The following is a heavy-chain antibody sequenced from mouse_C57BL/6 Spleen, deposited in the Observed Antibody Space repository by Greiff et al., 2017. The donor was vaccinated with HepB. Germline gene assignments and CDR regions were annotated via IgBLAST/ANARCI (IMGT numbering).Heavy chain of an antibody. V-gene: IGHV5-16*01. Sequence: EVKVVESEGGLVQPGSSMKLSCTASGFTFSDYYMAWVRQVPEKGLEWVANINYDGSSTYYLDSLKSRFIISRDNAKNILYLQMSSLKSEDTATYYCARVPPYYYGSSYYWYFDVWGTGTTVTVSS. J-gene: IGHJ1*03. CDR3: ARVPPYYYGSSYYWYFDV. CDR1: GFTFSDYY. CDR2: INYDGSST. D-gene: IGHD1-1*01.